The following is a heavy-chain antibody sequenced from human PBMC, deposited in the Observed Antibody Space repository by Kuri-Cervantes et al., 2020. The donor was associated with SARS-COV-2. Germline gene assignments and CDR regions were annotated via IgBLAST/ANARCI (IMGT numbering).Heavy chain of an antibody. J-gene: IGHJ6*02. CDR2: ISSSSSYI. Sequence: LSLTCAASGFTFSSYSMNWVRQAPGKGLEWVSSISSSSSYIYYADSVKGRFTISRDNSKNTLYLQMNSLRAEDTAVYYCAGSGGEASYYYYYGMDVWGQGTTVTVSS. V-gene: IGHV3-21*01. D-gene: IGHD2-21*01. CDR3: AGSGGEASYYYYYGMDV. CDR1: GFTFSSYS.